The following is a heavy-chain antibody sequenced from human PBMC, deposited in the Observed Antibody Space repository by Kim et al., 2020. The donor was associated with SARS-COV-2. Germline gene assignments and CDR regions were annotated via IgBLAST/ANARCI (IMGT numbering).Heavy chain of an antibody. V-gene: IGHV3-30*04. J-gene: IGHJ3*02. D-gene: IGHD4-17*01. CDR1: GFTFSSYA. CDR3: ARSYGDNDAFDI. Sequence: GGSLRLSCAASGFTFSSYAMHWVRQAPGKGLEWVAVISYDGSNKYYADSVKGRFTISRDNSKNTLYLQMNSLRAEDTAVYYCARSYGDNDAFDIWGQGT. CDR2: ISYDGSNK.